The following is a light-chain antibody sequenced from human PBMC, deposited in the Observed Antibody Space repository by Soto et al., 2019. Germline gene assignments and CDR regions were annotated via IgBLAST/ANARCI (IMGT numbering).Light chain of an antibody. J-gene: IGKJ1*01. V-gene: IGKV3-20*01. CDR3: QLYGSSPKT. Sequence: EILLTQSSGTLSFSPGETAPLSCRASQSLTSSYLAWYQQRPGQAPSLLIYGVSSRATGIPDRFSGSGSGTDFTLTITRLEPEDFAVYYCQLYGSSPKTFGQGTKVDI. CDR1: QSLTSSY. CDR2: GVS.